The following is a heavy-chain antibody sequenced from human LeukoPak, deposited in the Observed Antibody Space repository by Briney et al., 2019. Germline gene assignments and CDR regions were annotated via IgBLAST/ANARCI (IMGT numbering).Heavy chain of an antibody. Sequence: SETLSLTCTVSGGSISSSSYYWGWIRQPPGKGLEWIGSIYYSGGTYYNPSLKSRVTISVDTSKNQFSLKLSSVTAADTAVYYCARLGSTMVRGALFDYWGQGTLVTVSS. CDR1: GGSISSSSYY. V-gene: IGHV4-39*01. CDR3: ARLGSTMVRGALFDY. J-gene: IGHJ4*02. CDR2: IYYSGGT. D-gene: IGHD3-10*01.